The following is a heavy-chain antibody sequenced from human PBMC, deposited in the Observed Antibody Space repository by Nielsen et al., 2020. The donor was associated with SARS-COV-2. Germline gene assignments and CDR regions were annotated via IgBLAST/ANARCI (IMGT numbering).Heavy chain of an antibody. D-gene: IGHD3-9*01. V-gene: IGHV4-34*01. CDR2: INHSGST. CDR3: ARHGAVDMKGFDY. CDR1: GGSFSGYY. Sequence: SETLSLTCAVYGGSFSGYYWSWIRQPPGKGLEWIGEINHSGSTNYNPSLKSRVTISVDTSKNQFSLKLSSVTAADTAFYYCARHGAVDMKGFDYWGQGTLVTVSS. J-gene: IGHJ4*02.